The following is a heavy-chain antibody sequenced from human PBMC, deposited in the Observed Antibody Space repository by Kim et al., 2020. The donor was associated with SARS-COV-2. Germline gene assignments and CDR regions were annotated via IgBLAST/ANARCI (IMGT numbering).Heavy chain of an antibody. CDR2: IYYSGST. CDR1: GGSISSSSYY. Sequence: SETLSLTCTVSGGSISSSSYYWGWIRQPPGKGLEWIGSIYYSGSTYYNPSLKSRVTISVDTSKNQFSLKLSSVTAADTAVYYCARHGARFLRGCSGGSCYFGNWGQGTLVTVSS. V-gene: IGHV4-39*01. CDR3: ARHGARFLRGCSGGSCYFGN. J-gene: IGHJ4*02. D-gene: IGHD2-15*01.